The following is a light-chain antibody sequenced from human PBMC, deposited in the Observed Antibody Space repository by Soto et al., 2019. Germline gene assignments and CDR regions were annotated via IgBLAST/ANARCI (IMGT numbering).Light chain of an antibody. J-gene: IGKJ1*01. CDR2: GAS. CDR1: QSVSSY. CDR3: LRYSSSQWT. V-gene: IGKV3-20*01. Sequence: EIVLTQSPATLSLSPGERATLSCRASQSVSSYLAWYQQKPGQAPRLLIFGASSRATGIPDRFCGSGSGTDVTLPITRLEPEDFAVYFCLRYSSSQWTFGQGTKVDI.